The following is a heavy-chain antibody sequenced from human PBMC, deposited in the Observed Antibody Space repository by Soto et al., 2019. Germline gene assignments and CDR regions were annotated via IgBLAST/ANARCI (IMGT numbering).Heavy chain of an antibody. J-gene: IGHJ4*02. CDR2: ISGSGGST. V-gene: IGHV3-23*01. D-gene: IGHD6-6*01. CDR1: GFTFSSYA. Sequence: GGSLRLSCAASGFTFSSYAMSWVRQAPGKGLEWVSAISGSGGSTYYADSVKGRFTISRDNSKNTLYLQMNSLRAEDTAVYYCASTLSSPSSYFDYWGQGTLVTVSS. CDR3: ASTLSSPSSYFDY.